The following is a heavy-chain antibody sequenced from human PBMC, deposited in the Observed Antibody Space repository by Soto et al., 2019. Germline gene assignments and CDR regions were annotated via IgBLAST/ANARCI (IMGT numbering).Heavy chain of an antibody. CDR2: IYYSGST. J-gene: IGHJ4*02. D-gene: IGHD2-21*02. CDR1: GGSISSGGYY. V-gene: IGHV4-31*03. CDR3: ARVSFVVVTADC. Sequence: QVQLQESGPGLVKPSQTLSLTCTVSGGSISSGGYYWSWIRQHPGKGLEWIGYIYYSGSTYYNPSLKSRVIMSVDTSKNQFALKLSSVTAADTAVYYCARVSFVVVTADCWGQGTLVTVSS.